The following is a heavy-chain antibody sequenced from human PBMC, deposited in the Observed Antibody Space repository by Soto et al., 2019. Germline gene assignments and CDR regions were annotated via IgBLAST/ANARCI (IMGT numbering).Heavy chain of an antibody. CDR3: ASSSYYGMDV. V-gene: IGHV4-34*01. Sequence: ETLSLTCAVYGGSFSGYYWSWIRQPPGKGLEWIGEINHSGSTNYNPSLKSRVTISVDTSKNQFSLKLSSVTAADTAVYYCASSSYYGMDVWGQGTTVTVSS. CDR1: GGSFSGYY. J-gene: IGHJ6*02. CDR2: INHSGST.